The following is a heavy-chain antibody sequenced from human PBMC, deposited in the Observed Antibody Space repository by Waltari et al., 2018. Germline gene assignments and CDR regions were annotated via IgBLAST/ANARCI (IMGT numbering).Heavy chain of an antibody. J-gene: IGHJ4*02. Sequence: FSGFSLSTSGVGVGWIRQPPGKALEWLALIYWNDDKRYSPSLKSRLTITKDTSKNQVVLTMTNMDPVDTATYYCAHREELELRKGGATFDYWGQGTLVTVSS. V-gene: IGHV2-5*01. CDR2: IYWNDDK. D-gene: IGHD1-7*01. CDR3: AHREELELRKGGATFDY. CDR1: GFSLSTSGVG.